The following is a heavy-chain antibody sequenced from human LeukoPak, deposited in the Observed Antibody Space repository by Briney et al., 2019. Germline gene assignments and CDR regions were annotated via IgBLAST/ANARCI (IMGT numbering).Heavy chain of an antibody. CDR1: GFTFSSYC. CDR2: IEQHGNEK. CDR3: AGGDYYGSGSARRHWFDP. Sequence: GGSLRLSCSACGFTFSSYCMNWLRQAPGKGLEWVANIEQHGNEKYYMDPVKGRFTISRDNAKNSLYLEMNSLRAEDTAVYYCAGGDYYGSGSARRHWFDPWGQGTLVTVSS. V-gene: IGHV3-7*01. J-gene: IGHJ5*02. D-gene: IGHD3-10*01.